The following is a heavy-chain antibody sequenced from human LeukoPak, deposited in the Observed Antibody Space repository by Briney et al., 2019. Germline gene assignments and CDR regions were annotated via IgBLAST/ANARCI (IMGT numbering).Heavy chain of an antibody. Sequence: GGSLRLSCAASGFTFSSYAMHWVRQAPGKGLEWVAVISYDGSNKYYADSVKGRFTISRDNSKNTLYLQMNSLRAEDTAVYYCARDTMVRGVTTDYWGKGPLVTVSS. CDR2: ISYDGSNK. CDR3: ARDTMVRGVTTDY. D-gene: IGHD3-10*01. CDR1: GFTFSSYA. J-gene: IGHJ4*02. V-gene: IGHV3-30-3*01.